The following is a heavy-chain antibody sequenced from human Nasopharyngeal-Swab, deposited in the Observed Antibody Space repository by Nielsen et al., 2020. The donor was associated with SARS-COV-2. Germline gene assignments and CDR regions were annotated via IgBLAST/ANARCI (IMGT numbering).Heavy chain of an antibody. D-gene: IGHD5-12*01. J-gene: IGHJ3*02. CDR3: ASGPRGYSAFDI. V-gene: IGHV4-30-2*01. CDR1: GGSFSSYY. Sequence: SESLSLSWTVSGGSFSSYYRSWIRQPPGKGLEWIGYIYHSGSTYYNPSLKSRVTISVDRSKNQFSLMLSSVTAADTAVYYCASGPRGYSAFDIWGQGTMVTVSS. CDR2: IYHSGST.